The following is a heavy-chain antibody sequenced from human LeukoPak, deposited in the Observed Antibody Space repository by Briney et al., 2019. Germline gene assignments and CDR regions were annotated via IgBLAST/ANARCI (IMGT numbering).Heavy chain of an antibody. CDR1: GFTFDDYA. CDR3: ARENYGDYYDY. Sequence: GRSLRLSCAASGFTFDDYAMHWVRQAPGKGLEWVSGISWNSGSIGYADSVKGRFTISRDNAKNSLYLQMNSLRAEDTALYYCARENYGDYYDYWGQGTLVTVSS. D-gene: IGHD4-17*01. CDR2: ISWNSGSI. V-gene: IGHV3-9*01. J-gene: IGHJ4*02.